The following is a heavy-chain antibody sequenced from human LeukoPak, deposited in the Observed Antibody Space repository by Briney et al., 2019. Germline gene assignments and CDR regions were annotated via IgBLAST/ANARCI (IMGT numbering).Heavy chain of an antibody. V-gene: IGHV3-33*01. J-gene: IGHJ6*02. D-gene: IGHD3-9*01. CDR2: IWYDGSNE. CDR3: ARDNELRYFDWLWDYYYYGMDV. CDR1: GFTFSSYG. Sequence: GGSLRLSCAASGFTFSSYGMHWVRQAPGKGLEWVAVIWYDGSNEYYADSVKGRFTISRDNSKNTLYLQMNSLRAEDTAVYYCARDNELRYFDWLWDYYYYGMDVWGQGTTVTVSS.